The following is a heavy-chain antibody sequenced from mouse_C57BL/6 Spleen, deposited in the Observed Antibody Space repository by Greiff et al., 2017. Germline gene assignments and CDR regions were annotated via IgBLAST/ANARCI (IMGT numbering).Heavy chain of an antibody. V-gene: IGHV5-6*01. Sequence: EVMLVESGGDLVKPGGSLKLSCAASGFTFSSYGMSWVRQTPDKRLEWVATISSGGSYTYYPDSVKGRFTISRDNAKNTLYLQVSSLKSEDTAMYYCAREYGPSRVYSMDYWGRGTSVTVSS. CDR3: AREYGPSRVYSMDY. J-gene: IGHJ4*01. D-gene: IGHD1-2*01. CDR2: ISSGGSYT. CDR1: GFTFSSYG.